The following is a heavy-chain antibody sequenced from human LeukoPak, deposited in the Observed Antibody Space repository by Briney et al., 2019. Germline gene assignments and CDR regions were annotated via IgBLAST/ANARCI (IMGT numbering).Heavy chain of an antibody. D-gene: IGHD2-2*01. Sequence: GGSLRLSCAASGFTFSSYGMHWVRQAPGKGLEWVAVIWYDGSNKYYADSVKGRFTISRDNTKNTLYLQMNSLRAEDTAVYYCAKDEYCSSTSCYAVDYWGQGTLVTVSS. CDR2: IWYDGSNK. CDR3: AKDEYCSSTSCYAVDY. CDR1: GFTFSSYG. J-gene: IGHJ4*02. V-gene: IGHV3-33*06.